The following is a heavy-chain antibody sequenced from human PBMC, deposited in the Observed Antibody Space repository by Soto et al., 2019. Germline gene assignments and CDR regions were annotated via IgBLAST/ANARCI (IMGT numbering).Heavy chain of an antibody. CDR2: ISVDNGNT. D-gene: IGHD3-16*01. CDR1: GYTFSSYG. CDR3: ARFNPGDNRTPIGNPYYYYMVV. J-gene: IGHJ6*03. V-gene: IGHV1-18*01. Sequence: QVQLVQSGPEVKKPGASVKVSCKASGYTFSSYGISWVRQAPGQGFEWMAWISVDNGNTNFAQRFQGRVTMTTDTGARTAYMEVRSLRSDDTAVYYCARFNPGDNRTPIGNPYYYYMVVWGEGTTVTVSS.